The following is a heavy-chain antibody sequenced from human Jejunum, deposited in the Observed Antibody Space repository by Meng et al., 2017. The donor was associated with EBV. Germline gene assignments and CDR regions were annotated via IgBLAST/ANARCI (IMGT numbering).Heavy chain of an antibody. CDR1: GGSITSSDW. V-gene: IGHV4-4*02. Sequence: QVQLQESGPGLVQPSGTLSLPCAVSGGSITSSDWWTWVRQPPGEGLEWIGEIYHDGSSNYSPSLKSRVTILLDKSENHFSLKLNSVTAADTAVYYCARVRCSGGSCFYFDYWGQGALVTVSS. J-gene: IGHJ4*02. CDR3: ARVRCSGGSCFYFDY. D-gene: IGHD2-15*01. CDR2: IYHDGSS.